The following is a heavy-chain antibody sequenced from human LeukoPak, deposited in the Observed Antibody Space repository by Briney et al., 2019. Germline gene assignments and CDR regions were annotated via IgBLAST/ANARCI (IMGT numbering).Heavy chain of an antibody. V-gene: IGHV4-34*01. D-gene: IGHD1-1*01. CDR3: ARYVPVKTGPTRASFDY. Sequence: SETLSLTCAVYGGSFSDYDRSWIRQPPGKGLEWIGEINQSGATNCDPSLKSRVSMSIDKSKSQFSLNLGSVTAADTAVYYCARYVPVKTGPTRASFDYWGQGALVTVSS. CDR2: INQSGAT. CDR1: GGSFSDYD. J-gene: IGHJ4*02.